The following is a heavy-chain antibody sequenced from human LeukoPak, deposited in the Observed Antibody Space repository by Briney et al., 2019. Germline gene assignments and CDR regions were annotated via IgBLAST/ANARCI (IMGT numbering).Heavy chain of an antibody. J-gene: IGHJ3*02. D-gene: IGHD4-17*01. CDR2: IRGGGGSA. CDR1: GFTFSAYA. Sequence: GGSLRLSCAASGFTFSAYAMMWVRQAPGKGPEWVSGIRGGGGSAFYADSVKGRFTISRDNSKYTLFLQMNSLRAEDTAVYYCARDPNGDYIGAFDMWGPGTMVTVSS. CDR3: ARDPNGDYIGAFDM. V-gene: IGHV3-23*01.